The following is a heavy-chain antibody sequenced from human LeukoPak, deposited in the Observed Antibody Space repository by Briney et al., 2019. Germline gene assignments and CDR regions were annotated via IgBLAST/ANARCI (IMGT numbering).Heavy chain of an antibody. CDR1: RFTFSSYA. Sequence: GGSLRLSCAASRFTFSSYAMHWVRQAPGKGLEWVAVISYDGSNKYYADSVKGRFTISRDNSKNTLYLQMNNLRAEDTAVYYCARVDNWNDRSLDYWGQGTLVTVSS. V-gene: IGHV3-30*04. D-gene: IGHD1-1*01. CDR3: ARVDNWNDRSLDY. J-gene: IGHJ4*02. CDR2: ISYDGSNK.